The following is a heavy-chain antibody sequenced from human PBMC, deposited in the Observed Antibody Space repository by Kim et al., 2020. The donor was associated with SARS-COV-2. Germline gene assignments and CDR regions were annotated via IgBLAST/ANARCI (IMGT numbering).Heavy chain of an antibody. D-gene: IGHD2-21*02. Sequence: NSVKARFTITRDNAKNSLYLQINSLRAEDTAVYYCAGGGWGPGHDAFDIWGQGTMVTVSS. V-gene: IGHV3-11*06. CDR3: AGGGWGPGHDAFDI. J-gene: IGHJ3*02.